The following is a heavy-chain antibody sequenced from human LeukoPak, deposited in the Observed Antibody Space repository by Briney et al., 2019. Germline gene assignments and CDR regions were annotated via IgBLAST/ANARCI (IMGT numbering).Heavy chain of an antibody. V-gene: IGHV4-4*07. J-gene: IGHJ5*02. D-gene: IGHD3-22*01. CDR3: ARGRSSGFPSSEPRSNWFDP. Sequence: PSETLSLTCTVSGGSISSYYWSWIRQPAGKGLEWIGRIYTSGSTNYNPSLKSRVTMSVDTSKNQFSLKLSSVTAADTAVYYCARGRSSGFPSSEPRSNWFDPWGQGTLVTVSS. CDR2: IYTSGST. CDR1: GGSISSYY.